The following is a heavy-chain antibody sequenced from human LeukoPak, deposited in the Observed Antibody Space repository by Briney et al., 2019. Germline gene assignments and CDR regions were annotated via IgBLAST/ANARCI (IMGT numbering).Heavy chain of an antibody. J-gene: IGHJ6*03. CDR3: ARVPGEPVVPNYYYYYMDV. CDR1: GGTFSSYA. D-gene: IGHD3-16*01. Sequence: ASVKVSSKASGGTFSSYAISRVRQAPGQGLEWMGGIIPIFGTANYTQKSQGRVTITTDESTSTAYMELSSLRSEDTAVYYCARVPGEPVVPNYYYYYMDVWGKGTTVTVSS. V-gene: IGHV1-69*05. CDR2: IIPIFGTA.